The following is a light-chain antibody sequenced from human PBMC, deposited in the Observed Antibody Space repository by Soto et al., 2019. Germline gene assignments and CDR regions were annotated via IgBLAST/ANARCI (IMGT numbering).Light chain of an antibody. CDR2: DES. J-gene: IGKJ5*01. CDR1: QSVSSSY. Sequence: SEWTQAPGTVSLSPGERATLSCRASQSVSSSYLAWYQQKPGQAPRLLIYDESSRATGIPARFSGSGSGTDFTLTLSSLEPEDFAVYYCQQRSTCPPITFGQGTRLEI. V-gene: IGKV3D-20*02. CDR3: QQRSTCPPIT.